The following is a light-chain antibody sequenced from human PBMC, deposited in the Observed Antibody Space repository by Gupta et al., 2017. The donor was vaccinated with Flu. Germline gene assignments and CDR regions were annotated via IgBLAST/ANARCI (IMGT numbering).Light chain of an antibody. CDR1: QSISSW. CDR3: HQYNTYSPYT. V-gene: IGKV1-5*03. J-gene: IGKJ2*01. Sequence: DIQMTQSPSPLSASVGDRVTITCRASQSISSWLAWYQQKPGKAPKLLIYKASTLQSGVPSRFSGSGSGTEFSLTISSLQPDDFAIYYCHQYNTYSPYTFGQGTKLEIK. CDR2: KAS.